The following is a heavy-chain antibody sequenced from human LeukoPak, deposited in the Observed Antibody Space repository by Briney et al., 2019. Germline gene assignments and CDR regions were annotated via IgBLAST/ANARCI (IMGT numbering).Heavy chain of an antibody. Sequence: GGSLRLSCAASGFTFSSYSMNWVRQAPGKGLEWVSSISSSSSYIYYADAVKGRFTISRDNAKNSLYLQMNSLRAEDTAVYYCARAPRGSYFGLDYWGQGTLVTVSS. V-gene: IGHV3-21*01. J-gene: IGHJ4*02. D-gene: IGHD1-26*01. CDR3: ARAPRGSYFGLDY. CDR2: ISSSSSYI. CDR1: GFTFSSYS.